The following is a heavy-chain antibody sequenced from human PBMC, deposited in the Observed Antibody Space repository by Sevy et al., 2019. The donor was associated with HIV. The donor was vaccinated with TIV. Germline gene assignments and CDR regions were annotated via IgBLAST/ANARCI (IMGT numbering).Heavy chain of an antibody. CDR3: ARRFSGSYYYYYGMDV. CDR1: GYTFTIYG. Sequence: ASVKVSCKASGYTFTIYGISWVRQAPGQGLEWMGWISAYNGNTNYAQKLQGRVTMTTDTSTSTAYMELRSLRSDDTAVYYCARRFSGSYYYYYGMDVWGQGTTVTVSS. CDR2: ISAYNGNT. D-gene: IGHD1-26*01. V-gene: IGHV1-18*01. J-gene: IGHJ6*02.